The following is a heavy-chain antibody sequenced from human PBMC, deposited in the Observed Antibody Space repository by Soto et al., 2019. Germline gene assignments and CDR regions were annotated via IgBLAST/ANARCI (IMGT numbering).Heavy chain of an antibody. CDR3: ARGERIAAVDGKANWFDP. V-gene: IGHV6-1*01. J-gene: IGHJ5*02. CDR2: TYYRSKWYN. CDR1: GDSVSSNSAA. D-gene: IGHD6-13*01. Sequence: PSQTLSLTCAISGDSVSSNSAAWNWIRQSPSRGLEWLGRTYYRSKWYNDYAVSVKSRITINPDTSKNQFSLQLNSVTPEDTAVYYCARGERIAAVDGKANWFDPWGQGTLVTSPQ.